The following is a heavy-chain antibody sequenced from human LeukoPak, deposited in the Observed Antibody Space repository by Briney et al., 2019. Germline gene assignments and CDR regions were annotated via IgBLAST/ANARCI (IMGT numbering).Heavy chain of an antibody. V-gene: IGHV3-30*18. CDR1: GFTFSSYG. Sequence: GRSLRLSCAASGFTFSSYGMHWVRQAPGKGLEWVAVISYDGSNKYHADSVKGRFTISRDNSKNTLYLQMNSLRAEDTAVYYCAKEPGAGYCSGGSCYSSDYWGQGTLVTVSS. CDR2: ISYDGSNK. D-gene: IGHD2-15*01. CDR3: AKEPGAGYCSGGSCYSSDY. J-gene: IGHJ4*02.